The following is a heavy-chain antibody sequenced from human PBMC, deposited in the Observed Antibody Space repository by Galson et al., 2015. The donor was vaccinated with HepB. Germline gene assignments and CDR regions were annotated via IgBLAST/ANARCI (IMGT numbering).Heavy chain of an antibody. CDR3: VHSGGNRIPTTGTTPFFDV. CDR2: IYWDDDK. D-gene: IGHD1-1*01. V-gene: IGHV2-5*02. J-gene: IGHJ4*02. CDR1: GFSLSTDGVG. Sequence: PALVKPTQTLTLTCTFSGFSLSTDGVGVGWIRQPPGKALEWLALIYWDDDKRYRPSLQSRLTITGDTSRNQVVLIVTDMDPVDTATYYCVHSGGNRIPTTGTTPFFDVWGQGTLVTVSS.